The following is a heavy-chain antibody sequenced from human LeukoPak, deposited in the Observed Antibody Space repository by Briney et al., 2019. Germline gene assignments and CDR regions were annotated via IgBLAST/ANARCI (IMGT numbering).Heavy chain of an antibody. Sequence: GGSLRLSCEGSAFIFSGHWMNWVRQTPGKGLEWVASIKEDGSERQYVDSVKGRFSISRDNTKGSLFLQLNSLRAEDTAVYYCAKGAGIAAAGGSNIFDYWGQGTLVTVSS. J-gene: IGHJ4*02. D-gene: IGHD6-13*01. CDR1: AFIFSGHW. CDR2: IKEDGSER. V-gene: IGHV3-7*03. CDR3: AKGAGIAAAGGSNIFDY.